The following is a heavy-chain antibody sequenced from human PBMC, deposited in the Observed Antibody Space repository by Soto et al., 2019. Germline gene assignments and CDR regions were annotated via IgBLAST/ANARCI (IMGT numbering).Heavy chain of an antibody. CDR3: ARSSYCGGDCYLYYFDS. CDR1: GFTFSSYA. J-gene: IGHJ4*02. CDR2: ISYDGSNK. Sequence: GSLRLSCAASGFTFSSYAMHWVRQAPGKGLEWVAVISYDGSNKYYADSVKGRFTISRDNSKNTLYLQMNSLRAEDTAVYYCARSSYCGGDCYLYYFDSWGQGTLVTVSS. V-gene: IGHV3-30-3*01. D-gene: IGHD2-21*02.